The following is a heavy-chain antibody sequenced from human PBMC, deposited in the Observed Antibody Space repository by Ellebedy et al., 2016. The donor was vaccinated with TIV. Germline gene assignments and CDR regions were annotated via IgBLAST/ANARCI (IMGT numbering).Heavy chain of an antibody. D-gene: IGHD6-13*01. J-gene: IGHJ4*02. CDR3: AKDIGSSSWYVFDY. CDR1: GFTFDDYA. CDR2: ISWNSGSI. Sequence: GGSLRLSCAASGFTFDDYAMHWVRQAPGKGLEWVSGISWNSGSIGYADSVKGRFTISRDNAKNSLYLQMNSLRAEDTALYYCAKDIGSSSWYVFDYWGQGTLVTVSS. V-gene: IGHV3-9*01.